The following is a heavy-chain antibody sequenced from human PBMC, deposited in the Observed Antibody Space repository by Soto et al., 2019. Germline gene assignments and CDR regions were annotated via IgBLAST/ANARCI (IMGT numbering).Heavy chain of an antibody. Sequence: GGSLRLSCAASGFTFSSYGMSWVRQAPGKGLEWVSAISGSGSNTYYADSVKGRFTISRDNSKNTLYLEMNSLRAEDTAVFYCEKHFPMVRGVHTPPIWGQGTTVTVYS. CDR1: GFTFSSYG. CDR3: EKHFPMVRGVHTPPI. V-gene: IGHV3-23*01. CDR2: ISGSGSNT. J-gene: IGHJ6*02. D-gene: IGHD3-10*01.